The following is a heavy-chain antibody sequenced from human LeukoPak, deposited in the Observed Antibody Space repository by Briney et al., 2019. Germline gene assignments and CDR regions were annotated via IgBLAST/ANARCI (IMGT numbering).Heavy chain of an antibody. D-gene: IGHD3-3*01. CDR1: GGSISSGSYY. Sequence: SETLSLTCTVSGGSISSGSYYWSWFRQPAGKGLEWIGRIYTSGCTNYNPSLKSRVTISVHTYKIQFSLKLRSVTAAETAVYYCARVTPYDFWSGYYLDYWGQGTLVPVSS. V-gene: IGHV4-61*02. J-gene: IGHJ4*02. CDR2: IYTSGCT. CDR3: ARVTPYDFWSGYYLDY.